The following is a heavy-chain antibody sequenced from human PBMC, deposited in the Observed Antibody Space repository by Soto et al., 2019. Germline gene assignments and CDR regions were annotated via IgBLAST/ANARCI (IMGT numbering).Heavy chain of an antibody. D-gene: IGHD4-17*01. V-gene: IGHV1-2*02. CDR3: ARHDYGGVFGVLVDF. CDR1: GYTFTGHF. CDR2: INPNSGGT. Sequence: ASVQVSCKTSGYTFTGHFMHGLRQAPGQELEWMGWINPNSGGTNYLQRFQGRVSMTSDTSISTPYMELSRLTSDDKAVYYCARHDYGGVFGVLVDFWGQGTLVTVSS. J-gene: IGHJ4*02.